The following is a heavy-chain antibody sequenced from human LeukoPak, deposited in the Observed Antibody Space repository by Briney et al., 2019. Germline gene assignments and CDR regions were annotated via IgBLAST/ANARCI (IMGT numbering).Heavy chain of an antibody. V-gene: IGHV4-30-2*01. CDR2: IYHSGST. CDR1: GGSISSGGYY. J-gene: IGHJ3*02. CDR3: AREVLLPDAFDI. D-gene: IGHD2-21*02. Sequence: SETLSLTCTVSGGSISSGGYYWSWIRQPPGKGLEWIGYIYHSGSTYYNPSLKSRVTISVDRSKNQFSLKLSSVTAADTAVYYCAREVLLPDAFDIWGQGTMVTVSS.